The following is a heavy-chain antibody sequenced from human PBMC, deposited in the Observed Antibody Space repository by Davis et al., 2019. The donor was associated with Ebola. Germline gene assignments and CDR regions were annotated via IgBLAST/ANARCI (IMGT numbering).Heavy chain of an antibody. J-gene: IGHJ4*02. V-gene: IGHV4-39*01. D-gene: IGHD1-26*01. Sequence: PGGSLRLSCTVSGGSISSSSYYWGWIRQPPGKGLEWIGSIYYSGSTYYNPSLKSRVTISVDTSKNQFSLKLSSVTAADTAVYYCARHDVGDLGFDYWGQGTLVTVSS. CDR3: ARHDVGDLGFDY. CDR1: GGSISSSSYY. CDR2: IYYSGST.